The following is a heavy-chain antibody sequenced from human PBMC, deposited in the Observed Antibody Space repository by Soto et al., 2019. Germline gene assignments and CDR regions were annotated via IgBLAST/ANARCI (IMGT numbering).Heavy chain of an antibody. D-gene: IGHD3-22*01. Sequence: SVKVSCKASGGTFSRYAISWVRQAAGQGLEWMGGIIPIFGTANYAQKLQGRVTMTTDTSTSTAYMELRSLRSDDTAVYYCARDLLTYYYDSSGYYFGYWGQGTLVTVSS. V-gene: IGHV1-69*05. J-gene: IGHJ4*02. CDR1: GGTFSRYA. CDR2: IIPIFGTA. CDR3: ARDLLTYYYDSSGYYFGY.